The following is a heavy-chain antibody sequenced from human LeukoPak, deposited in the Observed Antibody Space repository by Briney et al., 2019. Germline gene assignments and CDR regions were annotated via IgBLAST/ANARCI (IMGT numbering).Heavy chain of an antibody. V-gene: IGHV4-61*02. J-gene: IGHJ5*02. CDR2: IYTSGST. CDR1: GGSISSGSYY. CDR3: AREAAWFGKFRTQNWFDP. Sequence: SETLSLTCTVSGGSISSGSYYWSWIRQPAGKGLEWIGRIYTSGSTNYNPSLKSRVTISVDTSKNQFSLKLSSVTAADTAVYYCAREAAWFGKFRTQNWFDPWGQGTLVTVSS. D-gene: IGHD3-10*01.